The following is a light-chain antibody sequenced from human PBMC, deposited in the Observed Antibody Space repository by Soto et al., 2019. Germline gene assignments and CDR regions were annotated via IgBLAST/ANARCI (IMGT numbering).Light chain of an antibody. CDR3: QQRSNWPPYT. Sequence: EIVLTQSPATLSLSPGERATLSCRASQSVSSYLAWYQQKPGQAPRLLIYDASNKATGNPAWFSGSGSGKDFTLTISSLEPEDFAVYYCQQRSNWPPYTFGQGTKLEIK. CDR2: DAS. J-gene: IGKJ2*01. V-gene: IGKV3-11*01. CDR1: QSVSSY.